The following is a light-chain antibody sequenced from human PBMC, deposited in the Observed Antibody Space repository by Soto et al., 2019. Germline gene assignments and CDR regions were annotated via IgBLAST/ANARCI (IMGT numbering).Light chain of an antibody. CDR3: SSYPSSDAA. V-gene: IGLV2-14*01. J-gene: IGLJ6*01. CDR2: DVS. CDR1: SSDVGGYNY. Sequence: QSVRTQPASVSGAPGQSITISCTGTSSDVGGYNYASWYQQHPGKAPKLMIYDVSNRPSGVSNRFSGSKSGNTASLTISGLQAEDEADYYCSSYPSSDAAFG.